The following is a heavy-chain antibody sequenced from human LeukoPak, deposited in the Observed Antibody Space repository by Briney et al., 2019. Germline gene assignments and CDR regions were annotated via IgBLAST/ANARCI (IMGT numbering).Heavy chain of an antibody. J-gene: IGHJ4*02. D-gene: IGHD3-22*01. V-gene: IGHV3-48*01. CDR2: IRIPTGAL. CDR3: VRGKLVYYYDNSGYFDS. Sequence: GGSLRLSCAASGFSFSSYTMNWVRQAPGKGLEWLSYIRIPTGALYYADSVKGRFTISRDNAKNSLYLQMNNPRAEDTAVYYCVRGKLVYYYDNSGYFDSWGRGTLVTVSS. CDR1: GFSFSSYT.